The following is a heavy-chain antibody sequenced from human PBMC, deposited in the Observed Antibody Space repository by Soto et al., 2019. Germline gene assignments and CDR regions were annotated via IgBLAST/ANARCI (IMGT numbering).Heavy chain of an antibody. CDR3: ALSGVGYYYIDV. CDR2: LSAYNGNT. Sequence: QVQLVQSGAEVKKPGASVKVSCKGSGYTFTSYGISWVRQAPGQGLEWMGWLSAYNGNTNNAQKLKGRVTMTTDTSTTTAYMELRCLRSDDTAVYYSALSGVGYYYIDVWGKGTTVTVSS. V-gene: IGHV1-18*01. D-gene: IGHD3-10*01. CDR1: GYTFTSYG. J-gene: IGHJ6*03.